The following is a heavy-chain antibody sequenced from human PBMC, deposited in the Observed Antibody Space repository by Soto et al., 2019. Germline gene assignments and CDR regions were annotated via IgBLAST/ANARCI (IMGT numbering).Heavy chain of an antibody. CDR2: ISYSATT. Sequence: TCTVSGGSISSSPYNWGWIRQPPKKGLEWIGTISYSATTYYNTSLKSRVTMSVDTSKNQFSLKLSSVTAADTAVYYCARHPTGFPNWFDSWGQGTLVTVSS. D-gene: IGHD1-1*01. CDR3: ARHPTGFPNWFDS. CDR1: GGSISSSPYN. V-gene: IGHV4-39*01. J-gene: IGHJ5*01.